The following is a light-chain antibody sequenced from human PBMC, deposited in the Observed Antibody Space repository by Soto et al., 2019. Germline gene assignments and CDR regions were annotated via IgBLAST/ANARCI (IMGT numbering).Light chain of an antibody. Sequence: QSALTQPASVSGSPGQSITISCTGTSGDVGGFNYVSWYQQHPGKAPKLLIYEVSNRPSGVSDRFSGSKSGNTASLTISGLQPEDEADYYCNSYTLSSTLLFGGGTKVTVL. CDR1: SGDVGGFNY. CDR2: EVS. V-gene: IGLV2-14*01. CDR3: NSYTLSSTLL. J-gene: IGLJ2*01.